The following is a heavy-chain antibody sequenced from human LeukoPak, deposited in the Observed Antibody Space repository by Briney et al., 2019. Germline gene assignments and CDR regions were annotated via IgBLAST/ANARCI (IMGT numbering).Heavy chain of an antibody. CDR2: KSYDVDTK. V-gene: IGHV3-30-3*01. D-gene: IGHD6-13*01. J-gene: IGHJ4*02. CDR1: GFIVNNYA. CDR3: TTVLSSNRYNLCDY. Sequence: PGTSLKLSCAASGFIVNNYAMHWVRQAPGKGLEWVALKSYDVDTKHYADSVKGRFTISRDTSKNTVYLQMDSLRPEDTAVYYCTTVLSSNRYNLCDYWGQGTLVTVSS.